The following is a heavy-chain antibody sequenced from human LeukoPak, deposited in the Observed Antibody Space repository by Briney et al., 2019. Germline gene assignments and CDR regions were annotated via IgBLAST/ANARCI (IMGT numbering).Heavy chain of an antibody. CDR2: ISSSGSTI. Sequence: PGGSLRLSCAASGFTFSSYEMNWVRQAPGKGLERVSYISSSGSTIYYADSVKGRFTISRDNAKNSLYLQKNSLRAEDTAVYYCARAMDTDYYYGMDVWGQGTTVTVSS. CDR1: GFTFSSYE. D-gene: IGHD5-18*01. J-gene: IGHJ6*02. CDR3: ARAMDTDYYYGMDV. V-gene: IGHV3-48*03.